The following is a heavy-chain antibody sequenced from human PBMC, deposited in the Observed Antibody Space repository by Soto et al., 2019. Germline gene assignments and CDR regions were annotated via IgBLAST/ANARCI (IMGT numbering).Heavy chain of an antibody. Sequence: QVQLQESGPGLVEASETLSLTCTVSGGSLGSYYWSWIRQPPGKGLEMIGYGFYTGGANFNASLKSRVSISLDTSNYQFSLKLSSVTAADTAVYYCARDGDGRMTTTPYYYNGMDVWGPGTTVTVSS. CDR1: GGSLGSYY. D-gene: IGHD4-4*01. CDR2: GFYTGGA. CDR3: ARDGDGRMTTTPYYYNGMDV. J-gene: IGHJ6*02. V-gene: IGHV4-59*01.